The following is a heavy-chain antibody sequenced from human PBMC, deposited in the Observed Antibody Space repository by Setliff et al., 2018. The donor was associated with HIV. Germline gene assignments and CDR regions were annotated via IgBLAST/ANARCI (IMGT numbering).Heavy chain of an antibody. Sequence: AGGSLRLSCAASGFMFGVDWMSWVRQTPGKGLEWVASVTPDGGDKYYANSMRGRLTISIDTSKNQFSLKLTSVTAADTAMYYCASRIYYYDESRVLREEGFVPWGQGTLVTVSS. D-gene: IGHD3-22*01. V-gene: IGHV3-7*01. CDR3: ASRIYYYDESRVLREEGFVP. J-gene: IGHJ5*02. CDR2: VTPDGGDK. CDR1: GFMFGVDW.